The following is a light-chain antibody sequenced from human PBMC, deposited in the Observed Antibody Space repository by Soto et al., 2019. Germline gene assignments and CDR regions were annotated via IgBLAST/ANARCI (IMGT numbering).Light chain of an antibody. J-gene: IGKJ1*01. CDR3: QQYGRSPAT. CDR2: GAS. Sequence: EIVLTHSPGTLSLSPGERATLSCRASQSVSSNYLAWYQQKPGQAPRLLIFGASSRASGIPDRFSGSGSGTDFTLTIGRLEPEDFAVYYCQQYGRSPATFGQGTKVEIK. CDR1: QSVSSNY. V-gene: IGKV3-20*01.